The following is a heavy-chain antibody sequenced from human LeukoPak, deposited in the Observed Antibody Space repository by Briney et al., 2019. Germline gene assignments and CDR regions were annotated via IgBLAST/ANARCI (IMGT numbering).Heavy chain of an antibody. CDR1: GFTFSSYA. J-gene: IGHJ4*02. CDR3: AKETQLWFGELLASFDY. CDR2: ISGNAVGT. Sequence: GGSLRLSCAASGFTFSSYAMSWVRQAPGEGLEWVSSISGNAVGTYYADSVKGRFTISRDNSKNTLYLQMNSLRAEDTAVYYCAKETQLWFGELLASFDYWGQGTLLTVSS. D-gene: IGHD3-10*01. V-gene: IGHV3-23*01.